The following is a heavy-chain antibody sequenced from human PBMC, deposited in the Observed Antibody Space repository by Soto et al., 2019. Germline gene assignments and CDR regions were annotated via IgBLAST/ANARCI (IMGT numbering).Heavy chain of an antibody. Sequence: EVQLVESGGGLVQPGGSLRLSCAASGFTFSSYSMNWVRQAPGKGLEWVSNISSSSCTIYYADSVKGRFTISRDNAKNSLYLQMNSLRAKDAAVYYSARPFSFYGSPDYWGQGTLVTVSS. V-gene: IGHV3-48*01. CDR2: ISSSSCTI. CDR1: GFTFSSYS. D-gene: IGHD3-10*01. CDR3: ARPFSFYGSPDY. J-gene: IGHJ4*02.